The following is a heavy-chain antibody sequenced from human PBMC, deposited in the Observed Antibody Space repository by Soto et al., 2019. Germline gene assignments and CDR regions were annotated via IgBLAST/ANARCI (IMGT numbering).Heavy chain of an antibody. J-gene: IGHJ4*02. V-gene: IGHV4-39*01. D-gene: IGHD4-4*01. CDR3: ARAPTDYSHDY. CDR2: VYYSGST. CDR1: GGSIITTTYY. Sequence: QLQLQESGPGLVKPSETLSLTCTVSGGSIITTTYYWGWLRQPPGKGLEWIGSVYYSGSTYYNPHLKSRVTISVDTSLNQFSLMLSSVTAADTAVYFCARAPTDYSHDYWGLGNLVTVSS.